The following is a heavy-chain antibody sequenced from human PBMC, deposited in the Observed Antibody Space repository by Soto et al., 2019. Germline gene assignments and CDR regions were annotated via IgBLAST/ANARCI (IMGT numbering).Heavy chain of an antibody. CDR1: NGSFSGYY. CDR3: ARPANDHYASSDYYNDVFDF. V-gene: IGHV4-34*01. D-gene: IGHD3-22*01. CDR2: INHSGGT. Sequence: SETLSLTCAIYNGSFSGYYWSWIRLTPGKGLEWIGEINHSGGTNYNPSLKSRVSMSVDTSKNQFSLRLSSVTAADTAVYYCARPANDHYASSDYYNDVFDFWGQGRMVTVSS. J-gene: IGHJ3*01.